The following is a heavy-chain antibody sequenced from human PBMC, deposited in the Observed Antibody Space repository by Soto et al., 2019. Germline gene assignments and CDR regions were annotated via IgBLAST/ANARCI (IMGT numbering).Heavy chain of an antibody. D-gene: IGHD6-19*01. V-gene: IGHV3-33*01. CDR3: ARDPGIAVAEAGVDY. CDR2: IWYDGSNK. Sequence: GGSLRLSCAASGFTFSSYGMHWVRQAPGKGLEWVAVIWYDGSNKYYADSVKGRFTISRDNSKNTLYLQMNSLRAEDTAVYYCARDPGIAVAEAGVDYWGQGTLVTVSS. J-gene: IGHJ4*02. CDR1: GFTFSSYG.